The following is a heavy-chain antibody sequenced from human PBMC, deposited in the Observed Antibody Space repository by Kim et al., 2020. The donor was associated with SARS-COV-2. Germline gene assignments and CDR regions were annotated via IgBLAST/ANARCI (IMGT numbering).Heavy chain of an antibody. J-gene: IGHJ4*02. Sequence: SVKVSCKASGGTFSSYAISWVRQAPGQGLEWMGGIIPIFGTANYAQKFQGRVTITADESTSTAYMELSSLRSEDTAVYYCARANLGIAAAGTSFDYWGQGTLVTVSS. CDR2: IIPIFGTA. D-gene: IGHD6-13*01. CDR3: ARANLGIAAAGTSFDY. CDR1: GGTFSSYA. V-gene: IGHV1-69*13.